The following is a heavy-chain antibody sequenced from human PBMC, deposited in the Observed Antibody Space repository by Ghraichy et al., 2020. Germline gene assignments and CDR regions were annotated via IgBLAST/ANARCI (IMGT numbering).Heavy chain of an antibody. J-gene: IGHJ4*02. D-gene: IGHD5-12*01. V-gene: IGHV4-31*03. CDR2: IYYSGST. CDR1: GGSISSGGYY. Sequence: SQTLSLTCTVSGGSISSGGYYWSWIRQHPGKGLEWIGYIYYSGSTYYNPSLKSRVTISVDTSKNQFSLKLSSVTAADTAVYYCASSLDIVATIGPQKFDYWGQGTLVTVSS. CDR3: ASSLDIVATIGPQKFDY.